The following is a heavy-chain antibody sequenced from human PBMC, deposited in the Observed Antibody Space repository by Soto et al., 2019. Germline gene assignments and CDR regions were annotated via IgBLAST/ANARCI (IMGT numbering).Heavy chain of an antibody. V-gene: IGHV4-31*03. J-gene: IGHJ2*01. CDR3: ARDYCDYGLEGL. CDR1: GGFFSRGGYH. Sequence: QGQLQESGPGLVKPSQTLSLTCTVSGGFFSRGGYHWPWIRPHPGKGLVWFGYVVSSGTAYYTPSLQCRVFISGDPPRNQFSLKMTSVTAADTTIYYCARDYCDYGLEGLWCRGTLVTVSS. D-gene: IGHD4-17*01. CDR2: VVSSGTA.